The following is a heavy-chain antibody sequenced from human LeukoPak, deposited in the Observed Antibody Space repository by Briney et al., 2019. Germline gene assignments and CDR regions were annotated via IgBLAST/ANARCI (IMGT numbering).Heavy chain of an antibody. CDR1: GYTFTGYH. CDR3: ARDRYCSSTSCYGWFDP. D-gene: IGHD2-2*01. Sequence: ASVKVSCKASGYTFTGYHMHLVRQAPGQGLEWMGWINPNSGGTNYAQKFQGRVTMTRDTSISTAYMELSRLRSDDTAVYYCARDRYCSSTSCYGWFDPWGQGTLVTVSS. J-gene: IGHJ5*02. CDR2: INPNSGGT. V-gene: IGHV1-2*02.